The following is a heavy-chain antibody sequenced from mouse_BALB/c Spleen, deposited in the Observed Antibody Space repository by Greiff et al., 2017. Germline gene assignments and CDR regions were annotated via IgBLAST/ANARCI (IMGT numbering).Heavy chain of an antibody. J-gene: IGHJ4*01. CDR1: GFTFSSFG. D-gene: IGHD2-4*01. CDR3: ARRTTMITTNAMDY. Sequence: EVKLEESGGGLVQPGGSRKLSCAASGFTFSSFGMHWVRQAPEKGLEWVAYISSGSSTIYYADTVKGRFTISRDNPKNTLFLQMTSLRSEDTAMYYCARRTTMITTNAMDYWGQGTSVTVSS. CDR2: ISSGSSTI. V-gene: IGHV5-17*02.